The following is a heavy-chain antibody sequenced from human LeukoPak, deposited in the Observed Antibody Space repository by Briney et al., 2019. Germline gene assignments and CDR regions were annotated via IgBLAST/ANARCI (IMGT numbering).Heavy chain of an antibody. J-gene: IGHJ5*02. CDR1: GGSISSYY. V-gene: IGHV4-59*01. CDR2: TYYSGST. D-gene: IGHD3-10*01. Sequence: SETLSLTCTVSGGSISSYYWRWIRQPPGKGLEWIGYTYYSGSTNYNPSLKSRVTISVDTSKNQFSLKLSSVTAADTAVYYCARDRPTLWFGEGNWFDPWGQGTLVTVSS. CDR3: ARDRPTLWFGEGNWFDP.